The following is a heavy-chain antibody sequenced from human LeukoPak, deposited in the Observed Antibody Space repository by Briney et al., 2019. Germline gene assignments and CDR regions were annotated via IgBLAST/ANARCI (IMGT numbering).Heavy chain of an antibody. D-gene: IGHD2-2*01. V-gene: IGHV1-2*02. CDR1: GYTFTGYD. J-gene: IGHJ6*04. Sequence: ASVKVSCKASGYTFTGYDMHWVRQAPGQGLEWMGWINPNSGGTNYAQKFQGRVTMTRDTSISTAYMELSRLRSDDTAVYYCARGYCSSTSCSEEDPLMDVWGKGTTVTVSS. CDR2: INPNSGGT. CDR3: ARGYCSSTSCSEEDPLMDV.